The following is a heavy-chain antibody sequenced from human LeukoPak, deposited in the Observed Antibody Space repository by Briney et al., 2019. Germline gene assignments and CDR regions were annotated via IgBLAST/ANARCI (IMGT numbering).Heavy chain of an antibody. D-gene: IGHD6-19*01. J-gene: IGHJ5*02. CDR1: GFTFSSYS. CDR3: AAVAGTRWFDP. Sequence: GGSLRLSCAASGFTFSSYSMNWVRQAPGKGLEWVSSISSSSSYIYYADSVTGRFTISRDNAKNSLYLQMNSLRAEDTAVYYCAAVAGTRWFDPWGQGTLVTVSS. V-gene: IGHV3-21*01. CDR2: ISSSSSYI.